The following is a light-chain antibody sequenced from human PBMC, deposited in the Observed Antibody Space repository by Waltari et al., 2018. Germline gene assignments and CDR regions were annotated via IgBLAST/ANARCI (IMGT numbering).Light chain of an antibody. CDR3: CSYAGSYTFV. Sequence: QSALTQPRSVSGSPGQSVTISCSGTSSDVGNYNFVSWYQQHPGNAPKLLIYDVVKQPSGVPDRFSGSKSGNTASLTISGLQTEDEADYYCCSYAGSYTFVFGGGTQLTVL. V-gene: IGLV2-11*01. J-gene: IGLJ7*01. CDR2: DVV. CDR1: SSDVGNYNF.